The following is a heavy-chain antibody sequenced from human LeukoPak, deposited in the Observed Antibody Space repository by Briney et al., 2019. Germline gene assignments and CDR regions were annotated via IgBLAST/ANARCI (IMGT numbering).Heavy chain of an antibody. CDR2: IRSKAYGGTT. J-gene: IGHJ4*02. CDR3: TREYYYDSSGYPPY. D-gene: IGHD3-22*01. V-gene: IGHV3-49*04. Sequence: HSGGSLRLSCTASGFTFGDYAMSWVRQAPGKGLEWVGFIRSKAYGGTTEYAASVKGRFTISRDDSKSIAYLQMNSLKTEDTAVYYCTREYYYDSSGYPPYWGQGTLVTVSS. CDR1: GFTFGDYA.